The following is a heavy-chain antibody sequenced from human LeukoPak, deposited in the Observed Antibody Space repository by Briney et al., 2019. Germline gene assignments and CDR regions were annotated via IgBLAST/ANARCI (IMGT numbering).Heavy chain of an antibody. CDR1: GGSISSYY. CDR2: IYYSGST. J-gene: IGHJ4*02. Sequence: SETLSLTCTVSGGSISSYYWSWIRQPPGKGLEWIGYIYYSGSTNYNPSLKSRVTISVDTSKNQFSLKLSSVTAADTAVYYCARGLVTMVRGVISYFDYWGQGTLVTVSS. D-gene: IGHD3-10*01. V-gene: IGHV4-59*12. CDR3: ARGLVTMVRGVISYFDY.